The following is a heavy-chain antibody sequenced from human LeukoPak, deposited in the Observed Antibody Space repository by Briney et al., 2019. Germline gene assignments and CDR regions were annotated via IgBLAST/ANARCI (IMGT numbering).Heavy chain of an antibody. CDR1: GGSISSSSYY. D-gene: IGHD3-16*01. J-gene: IGHJ4*02. CDR3: ASLSPPDQEGGY. CDR2: IYYSGST. V-gene: IGHV4-39*07. Sequence: PSETLSLTCTVSGGSISSSSYYWGWIRQPPGKGLEWIGSIYYSGSTYYNPSLKSRVTISVDTSKNQFSLKLSSVTAADTAVYYCASLSPPDQEGGYWGQGTLVTVSS.